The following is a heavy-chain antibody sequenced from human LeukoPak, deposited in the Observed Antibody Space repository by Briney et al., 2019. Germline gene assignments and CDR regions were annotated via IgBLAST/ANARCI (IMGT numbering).Heavy chain of an antibody. V-gene: IGHV5-51*01. D-gene: IGHD5-18*01. CDR2: VDPRYSQT. CDR3: ARQTAMGRSGDY. Sequence: GASLHISCQASGSSFTSYWIGWVRPMPGKGREWMGIVDPRYSQTLYTPSFQGQDTISVHNSLTTADVPGKSLKASYTAMYYCARQTAMGRSGDYWGQGTLVTVSS. CDR1: GSSFTSYW. J-gene: IGHJ4*02.